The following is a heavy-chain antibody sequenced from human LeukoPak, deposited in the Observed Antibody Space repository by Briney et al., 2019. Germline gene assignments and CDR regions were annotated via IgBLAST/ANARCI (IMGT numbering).Heavy chain of an antibody. J-gene: IGHJ4*02. V-gene: IGHV1-69*01. CDR1: GGTFSRYA. D-gene: IGHD5-12*01. Sequence: SVKVSCKASGGTFSRYAISWVRQAPGQGLEWMAVIIPIFGTANYAQKFQGRVTITADESTSTAYMEVSSLRSEDTAVYYCARAYSGYDFFDYWGQGILVTVSS. CDR3: ARAYSGYDFFDY. CDR2: IIPIFGTA.